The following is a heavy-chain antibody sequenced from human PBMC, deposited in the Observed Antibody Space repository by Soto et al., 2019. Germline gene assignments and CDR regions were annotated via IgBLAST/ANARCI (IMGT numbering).Heavy chain of an antibody. CDR2: INPSGGGT. V-gene: IGHV1-46*01. D-gene: IGHD1-26*01. Sequence: ASVKVSCKASVYTFTDCNIHWVRQAPGQGLEWMGIINPSGGGTSYAQKFQGRVTMTRDTSTSTVYMELSSLRSEDTALYYCARGPTADSGEDAFDIWGQGTLVTVSS. CDR1: VYTFTDCN. J-gene: IGHJ3*02. CDR3: ARGPTADSGEDAFDI.